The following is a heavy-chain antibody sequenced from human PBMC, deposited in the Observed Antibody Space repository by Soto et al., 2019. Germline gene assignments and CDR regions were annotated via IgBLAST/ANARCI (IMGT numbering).Heavy chain of an antibody. CDR3: GRDGALGDTAVVDS. CDR2: IWYDGSNK. CDR1: GFTFSTYG. D-gene: IGHD5-18*01. Sequence: QVQLVESGGGVGQPGKSLRLSCAASGFTFSTYGMHWVRQAPGKGLEWVAVIWYDGSNKYHGDSLKGRFTISRDNSKNTLYLQINNLRAEDTAVYYCGRDGALGDTAVVDSWGQGTLVTDSS. J-gene: IGHJ4*02. V-gene: IGHV3-33*01.